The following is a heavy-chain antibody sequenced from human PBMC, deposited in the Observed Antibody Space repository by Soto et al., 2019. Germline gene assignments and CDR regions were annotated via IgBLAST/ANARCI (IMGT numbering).Heavy chain of an antibody. D-gene: IGHD3-9*01. J-gene: IGHJ4*02. CDR3: ARGVGGDILTGYYFDY. CDR1: GGSFIGYY. CDR2: INHSGGT. Sequence: SETLSLTCAFYGGSFIGYYWSWIRQPPGKGLEWIGEINHSGGTNYNPSLKSRVTISVDTSKNQFSLKLSSVTAADTAVYYCARGVGGDILTGYYFDYWGQGTLVTVSS. V-gene: IGHV4-34*01.